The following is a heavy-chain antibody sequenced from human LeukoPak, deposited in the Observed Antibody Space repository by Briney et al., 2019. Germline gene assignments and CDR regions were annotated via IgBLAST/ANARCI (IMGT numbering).Heavy chain of an antibody. CDR1: GDSVSSKNGA. Sequence: SQTLSLTCVVSGDSVSSKNGAWNWIRQSPSRGLEWLGRTYYRYKWYNDYAESMEGRMTLSQDTSKNQYSLHLTSVTPDDTAVYYCARDFGTTGWHTFDYWGQGTLVTVSS. V-gene: IGHV6-1*01. CDR2: TYYRYKWYN. J-gene: IGHJ4*02. D-gene: IGHD6-19*01. CDR3: ARDFGTTGWHTFDY.